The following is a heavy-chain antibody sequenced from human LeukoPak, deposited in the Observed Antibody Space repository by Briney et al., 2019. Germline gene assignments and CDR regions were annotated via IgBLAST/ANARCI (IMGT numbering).Heavy chain of an antibody. D-gene: IGHD2-15*01. CDR2: ISVSGNT. CDR1: GFTLSSYA. Sequence: GGSLRPSCAASGFTLSSYAMSWVRQGPGKGLEWVSAISVSGNTYHADSVKGRFTISRDSYKNTLYLQMNSLRAEDAAVYYCAKAPVTTCSGAYCYPFDYWGQGTLVTVSS. V-gene: IGHV3-23*01. CDR3: AKAPVTTCSGAYCYPFDY. J-gene: IGHJ4*02.